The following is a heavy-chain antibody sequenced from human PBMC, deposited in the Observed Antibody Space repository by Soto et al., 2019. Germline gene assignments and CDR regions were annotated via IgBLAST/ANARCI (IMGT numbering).Heavy chain of an antibody. CDR3: AKPLTMILLVITGVLDY. D-gene: IGHD3-22*01. V-gene: IGHV3-23*01. Sequence: EVQLLESGGGLVQPGGSLRLSCAGSGFTFSSYAMSWVRQAPGKGLEWVSAISGSGDSTYYADSVKGRFTISRDNSKNTLYLQMNSLRADDTAVYYCAKPLTMILLVITGVLDYWGQGTLVTVSS. CDR1: GFTFSSYA. CDR2: ISGSGDST. J-gene: IGHJ4*02.